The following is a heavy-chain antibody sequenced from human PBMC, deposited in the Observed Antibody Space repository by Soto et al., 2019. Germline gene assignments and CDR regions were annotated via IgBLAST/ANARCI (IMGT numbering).Heavy chain of an antibody. Sequence: GGSLRLSCAASGFTFSSYAMSWVRQAPGKGPEWVSAISGSGGSTYYADSVKGRFTISRDNSKNTLYLQMNSLRAEDTAVYYCAKDGTTIFGVVIIFDYWGQGTLVTVSS. CDR1: GFTFSSYA. V-gene: IGHV3-23*01. CDR3: AKDGTTIFGVVIIFDY. CDR2: ISGSGGST. J-gene: IGHJ4*02. D-gene: IGHD3-3*01.